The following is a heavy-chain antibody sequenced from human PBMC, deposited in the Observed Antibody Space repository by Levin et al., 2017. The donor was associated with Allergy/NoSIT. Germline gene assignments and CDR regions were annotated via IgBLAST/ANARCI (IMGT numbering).Heavy chain of an antibody. D-gene: IGHD3-10*01. CDR1: GFSLTTSGMC. CDR3: ARATNHYYGRGFDY. V-gene: IGHV2-70*11. Sequence: QTLSLTCTFSGFSLTTSGMCVSWIRQPPGNALEWLARIDWDDDKYYSTSLKTRRTISRDTSKNQVVLTMTSMDPGDTATYYWARATNHYYGRGFDYWGQGTPVTVSS. CDR2: IDWDDDK. J-gene: IGHJ4*02.